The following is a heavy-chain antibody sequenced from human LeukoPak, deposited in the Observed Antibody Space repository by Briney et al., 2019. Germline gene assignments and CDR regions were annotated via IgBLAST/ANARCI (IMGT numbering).Heavy chain of an antibody. CDR2: IKQDGSEE. J-gene: IGHJ4*02. CDR1: GFTLGNYW. Sequence: GGSLRLSCAASGFTLGNYWKSWVRQAPGEGPEWVANIKQDGSEEYYVDAVKGRFTISRDNANDSLSLQMNGLRAVYTAVYYCARWAGVTDFWGQGTRVTVSS. CDR3: ARWAGVTDF. V-gene: IGHV3-7*01. D-gene: IGHD5-18*01.